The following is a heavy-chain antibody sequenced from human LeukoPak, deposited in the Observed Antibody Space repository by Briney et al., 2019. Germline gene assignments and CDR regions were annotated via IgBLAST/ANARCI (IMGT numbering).Heavy chain of an antibody. Sequence: ASVKVSCKASGYTFTSYDINWVRQATGQGLEWMGWINPNSGNTGYAQKFQGRVTMTRNTSISTAYMELSSLRSEDTAVYYCARWGSSSGYFDYWGQGTLVTVSS. CDR3: ARWGSSSGYFDY. CDR2: INPNSGNT. D-gene: IGHD6-6*01. CDR1: GYTFTSYD. V-gene: IGHV1-8*01. J-gene: IGHJ4*02.